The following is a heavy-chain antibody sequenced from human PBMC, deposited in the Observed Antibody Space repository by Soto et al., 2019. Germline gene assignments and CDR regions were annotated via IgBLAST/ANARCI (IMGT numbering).Heavy chain of an antibody. CDR1: GFSLSTSGVG. CDR2: IYWDDDK. J-gene: IGHJ4*02. V-gene: IGHV2-5*02. Sequence: QITLKESGPTLVKPTQTLTLTCTFSGFSLSTSGVGVGWIRQPPGKALEWLVLIYWDDDKRYSPSLKSRLTITKDTSKNQVVLTMTNMHPVDTATYYCAHSPRLVVTAMLYFDYWGQGTLVTVSS. CDR3: AHSPRLVVTAMLYFDY. D-gene: IGHD2-21*02.